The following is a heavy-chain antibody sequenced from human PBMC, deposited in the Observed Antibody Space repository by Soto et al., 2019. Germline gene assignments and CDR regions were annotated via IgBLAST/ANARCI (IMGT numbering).Heavy chain of an antibody. CDR1: GFTFSSYS. J-gene: IGHJ3*02. D-gene: IGHD3-9*01. Sequence: GGSLRLSCASSGFTFSSYSMNWVRQAPGKGLEWVSYISSSSTIYYADSVKGRFTISRDNAKNSLYLQMNSLRAEDTAVYYCARELRYFDSDAFDIWGQGTMVTVSS. CDR3: ARELRYFDSDAFDI. CDR2: ISSSSTI. V-gene: IGHV3-48*01.